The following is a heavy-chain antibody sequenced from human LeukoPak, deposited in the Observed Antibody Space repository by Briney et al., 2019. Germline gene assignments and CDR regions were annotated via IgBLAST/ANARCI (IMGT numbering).Heavy chain of an antibody. CDR1: GSSISSSSYY. D-gene: IGHD1-26*01. CDR3: ARESSGSYDY. Sequence: ASETLSLTCTVSGSSISSSSYYWGWIRQPPGKGLEWIGSIYYSGSTYYNPSLKSRVTMSVDTSKNQFSLKLSSVTAADTAVYYCARESSGSYDYWGQGTLVTVSS. V-gene: IGHV4-39*07. CDR2: IYYSGST. J-gene: IGHJ4*02.